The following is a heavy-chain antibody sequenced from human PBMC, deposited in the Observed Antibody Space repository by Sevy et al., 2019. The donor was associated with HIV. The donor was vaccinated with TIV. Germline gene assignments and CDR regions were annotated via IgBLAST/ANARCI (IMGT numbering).Heavy chain of an antibody. CDR3: AAQGYGDSAYAFDI. CDR1: GFTFSSYS. CDR2: ISSTSNYI. Sequence: GGSLRLSCAASGFTFSSYSMNWVRQAPGKGLELVSSISSTSNYIYYADSVKGRFTISRDNAKNSLYLQMNSLRAEDTAVYYCAAQGYGDSAYAFDIWGQGTMVTVSS. V-gene: IGHV3-21*01. D-gene: IGHD4-17*01. J-gene: IGHJ3*02.